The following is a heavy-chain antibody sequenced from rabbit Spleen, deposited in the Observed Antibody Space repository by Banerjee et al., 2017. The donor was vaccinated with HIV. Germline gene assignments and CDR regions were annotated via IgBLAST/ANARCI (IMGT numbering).Heavy chain of an antibody. J-gene: IGHJ3*01. D-gene: IGHD8-1*01. CDR1: GFSFTYSDY. Sequence: QSLEESGGDLVKPGASLTLTCTASGFSFTYSDYMCWVRQPPGKGPEWIACIDAGSSGTTYYATWAKGRFTISKTSSTTVTLQMPSLTAADTATYFCARDGAGGSYFALWGQGTLVTVS. CDR3: ARDGAGGSYFAL. CDR2: IDAGSSGTT. V-gene: IGHV1S40*01.